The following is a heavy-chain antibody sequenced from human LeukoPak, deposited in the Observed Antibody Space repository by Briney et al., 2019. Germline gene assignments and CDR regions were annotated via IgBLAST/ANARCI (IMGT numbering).Heavy chain of an antibody. J-gene: IGHJ2*01. Sequence: SETLSLTCTVSGGSIGSSSYYWAWIRQPPGKGLEWIGSISYSGSTYYNPSLKSRVTISVDTSKNQFSLKLSSVTAADTAVYYCARAGDWYFDLWGRGTLVTVSS. CDR2: ISYSGST. CDR1: GGSIGSSSYY. CDR3: ARAGDWYFDL. V-gene: IGHV4-39*07. D-gene: IGHD1-14*01.